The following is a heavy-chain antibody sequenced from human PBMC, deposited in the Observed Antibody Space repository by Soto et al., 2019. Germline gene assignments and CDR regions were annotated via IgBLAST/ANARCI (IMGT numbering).Heavy chain of an antibody. V-gene: IGHV4-30-2*01. D-gene: IGHD3-9*01. J-gene: IGHJ5*02. CDR1: GGSISRGGYS. Sequence: PSETLSLTCAVSGGSISRGGYSWSWIRQPPGKGLGWIGYIYQSGSTYYNPSLKSRVTISVDRSKNQFSLKLSSVTAADTAVYYCARDILTGYKWNWFDPWGQGTLVTVSS. CDR3: ARDILTGYKWNWFDP. CDR2: IYQSGST.